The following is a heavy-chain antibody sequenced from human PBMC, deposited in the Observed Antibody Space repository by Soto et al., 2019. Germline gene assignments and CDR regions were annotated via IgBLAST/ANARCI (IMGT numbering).Heavy chain of an antibody. CDR3: AILSN. D-gene: IGHD6-6*01. CDR1: GFTVNSNY. J-gene: IGHJ4*02. CDR2: IYSDGTT. V-gene: IGHV3-53*01. Sequence: GGSLRLSCAASGFTVNSNYMNWVRQAPGKGLEWLSIIYSDGTTSYADSVKGRFTISRDNFKNTLYLQMNNLRAEDTAVYYCAILSNWGQGTLVTVSS.